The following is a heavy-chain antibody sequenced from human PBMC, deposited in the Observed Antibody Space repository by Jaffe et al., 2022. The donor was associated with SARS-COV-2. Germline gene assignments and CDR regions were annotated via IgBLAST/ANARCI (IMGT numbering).Heavy chain of an antibody. D-gene: IGHD6-13*01. Sequence: EVQLVESGGGLVQPGGSLRLSCSASGFTFSSYAMHWVRQAPGKGLEYVSAISSNGGSTYYADSVKGRFTISRDNSKNTLYLQMSSLRAEDTAVYYCVKVVYSSSWYYFDYWGQGTLVTVSS. V-gene: IGHV3-64D*09. J-gene: IGHJ4*02. CDR2: ISSNGGST. CDR1: GFTFSSYA. CDR3: VKVVYSSSWYYFDY.